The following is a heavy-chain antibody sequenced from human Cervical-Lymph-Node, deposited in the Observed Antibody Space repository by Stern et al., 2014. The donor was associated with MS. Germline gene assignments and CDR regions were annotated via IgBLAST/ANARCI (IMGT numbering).Heavy chain of an antibody. CDR3: ARGLLGSENAFDI. J-gene: IGHJ3*02. V-gene: IGHV1-18*01. CDR1: GYTFTSYG. CDR2: ITAYNGIT. D-gene: IGHD2-15*01. Sequence: QVQLVQSGAEVKKPGASVKVTCKASGYTFTSYGISWVRQAPGQGLEWMGWITAYNGITYDAQKLQVRVTITTDTSTSTAYMELRSLRSDDTAVYYCARGLLGSENAFDIWGQGTMVTVSS.